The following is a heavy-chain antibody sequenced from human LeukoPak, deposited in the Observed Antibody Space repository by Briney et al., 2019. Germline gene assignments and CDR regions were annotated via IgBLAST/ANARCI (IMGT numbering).Heavy chain of an antibody. CDR2: IGKGGDP. CDR3: ARGGPEGFDP. Sequence: GGSLRLSCAASGFTFSSYDVHWVRQPTGKGLEWVSGIGKGGDPYYAGSVKGRFTISRENAKNSLYLQMNSLRAGDTAVYYCARGGPEGFDPWGQATLVTVSS. V-gene: IGHV3-13*05. J-gene: IGHJ5*02. CDR1: GFTFSSYD.